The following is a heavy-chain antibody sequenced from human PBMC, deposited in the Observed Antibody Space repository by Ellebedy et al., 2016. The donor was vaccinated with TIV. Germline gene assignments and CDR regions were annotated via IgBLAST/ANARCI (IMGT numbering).Heavy chain of an antibody. Sequence: SETLSLXXAVYGGSFSGHYWSWVRQPPGKGLEWIAEIHRSGSTNYNPSLKSRVTISVDTSNNQFSLKMSSVTAADTAVYYCARLMGGSGADYWGQGTLVTVSS. J-gene: IGHJ4*02. CDR3: ARLMGGSGADY. CDR2: IHRSGST. CDR1: GGSFSGHY. D-gene: IGHD1-26*01. V-gene: IGHV4-34*01.